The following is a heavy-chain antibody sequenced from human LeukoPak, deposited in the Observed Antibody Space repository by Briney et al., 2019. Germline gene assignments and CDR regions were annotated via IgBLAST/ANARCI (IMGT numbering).Heavy chain of an antibody. D-gene: IGHD3-3*01. Sequence: SETLSLTCTVSGGSLSSYYWSWIRQPPGKGLEWIGYIYYSGSTNYNPSLKSRVTISVDTSKNQFSLKLSSVTAADTAVYYCARSRRVDFWSGYYDYWGQGTLVTVSS. CDR2: IYYSGST. CDR3: ARSRRVDFWSGYYDY. CDR1: GGSLSSYY. J-gene: IGHJ4*02. V-gene: IGHV4-59*01.